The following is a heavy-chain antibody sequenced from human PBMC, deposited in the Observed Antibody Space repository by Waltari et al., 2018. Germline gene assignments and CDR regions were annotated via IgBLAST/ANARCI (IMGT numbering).Heavy chain of an antibody. V-gene: IGHV1-69*05. Sequence: QVQLVQSGAEVKKPGSSVKVSCKASGGTFSSYAISWVRQAPGQGLEWMGGIIPIFGTANYAQKFQGRVTITTDESTSTAYMELSSLRSEDTAVYYCARRDSGSSSGYYYYGMDVWGQGTTVTVSS. CDR3: ARRDSGSSSGYYYYGMDV. CDR1: GGTFSSYA. CDR2: IIPIFGTA. J-gene: IGHJ6*02. D-gene: IGHD6-6*01.